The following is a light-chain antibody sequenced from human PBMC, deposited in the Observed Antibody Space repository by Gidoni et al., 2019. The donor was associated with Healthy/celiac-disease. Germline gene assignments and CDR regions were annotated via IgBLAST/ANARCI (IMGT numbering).Light chain of an antibody. Sequence: EIVFTQSPDPLSLSPGERATLSCRTSQSVSSSLAWYQQKPGQTPRLLIYDASNRATGIPARFSGSGSGTDFTLTSSSLEPEDVAVYYCQQRSNWRYTFGQXTKLEIK. CDR1: QSVSSS. CDR3: QQRSNWRYT. J-gene: IGKJ2*01. CDR2: DAS. V-gene: IGKV3-11*01.